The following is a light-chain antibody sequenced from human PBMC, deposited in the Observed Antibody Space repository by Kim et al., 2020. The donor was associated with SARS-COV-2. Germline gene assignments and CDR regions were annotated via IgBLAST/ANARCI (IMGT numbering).Light chain of an antibody. Sequence: PGERRAPSSRGGKSVIGGHLTWYQQKPGQAPRLLIYGASTRATSIPARFSGSGSGTDFTLTISSLQSEDFAVYYCQQDYNLPPDSFGQGTKLEI. CDR1: KSVIGGH. CDR3: QQDYNLPPDS. V-gene: IGKV3D-7*01. J-gene: IGKJ2*01. CDR2: GAS.